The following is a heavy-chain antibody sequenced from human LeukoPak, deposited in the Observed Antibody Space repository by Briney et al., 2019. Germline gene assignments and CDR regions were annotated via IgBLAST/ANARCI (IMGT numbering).Heavy chain of an antibody. CDR2: INWNGGST. V-gene: IGHV3-20*04. CDR1: GFTFDDYG. D-gene: IGHD3-22*01. CDR3: ARDLGEEYYYDSSGYYVGYYFDY. J-gene: IGHJ4*02. Sequence: GGSLRLSCAASGFTFDDYGMSWVRQAPGKGLEWVSGINWNGGSTGYADSVKGRFTISRDNAKNSLYLQMNSLRAEDTALYYCARDLGEEYYYDSSGYYVGYYFDYWGQGTLVTVSS.